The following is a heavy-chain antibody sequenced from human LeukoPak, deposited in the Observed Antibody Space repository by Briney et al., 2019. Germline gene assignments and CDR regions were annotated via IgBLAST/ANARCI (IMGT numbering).Heavy chain of an antibody. CDR1: GYTFTGYY. D-gene: IGHD3-10*01. CDR3: AREEESDANFDY. CDR2: INPNSGGT. V-gene: IGHV1-2*02. Sequence: ASVKVSCKASGYTFTGYYMHWVRQAPGQGLEWMGWINPNSGGTNYAQKLQGRVTMTRDTSISTAYMELSRLRSDDTAVYYCAREEESDANFDYWGQGTLVTVSS. J-gene: IGHJ4*02.